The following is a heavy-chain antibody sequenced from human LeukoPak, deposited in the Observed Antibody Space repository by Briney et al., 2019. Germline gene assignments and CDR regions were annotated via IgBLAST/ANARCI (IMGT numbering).Heavy chain of an antibody. CDR3: AKLPTYDFWSVLRYYFDY. J-gene: IGHJ4*02. CDR1: GFTFSSYA. D-gene: IGHD3-3*01. Sequence: GGSLRLSCAASGFTFSSYAMNWVRQAPGKGLEWVSAISGSGGSTYYADSVKGRFTISRDNSKDTLYLQMNSLRAEDTAVYYCAKLPTYDFWSVLRYYFDYWGQGTLVTVSS. CDR2: ISGSGGST. V-gene: IGHV3-23*01.